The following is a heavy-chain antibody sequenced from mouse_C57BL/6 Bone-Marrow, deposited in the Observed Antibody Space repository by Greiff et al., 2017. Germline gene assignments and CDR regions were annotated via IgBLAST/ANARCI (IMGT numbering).Heavy chain of an antibody. D-gene: IGHD1-1*01. CDR3: ARRIYYYGSSYYAMDY. Sequence: QVQLQQSGAELMKPGASVKLSCKATGYTFTGYWIEWVKQRPGHGLEWIGEILPGSGSTNYNEKFKGKATFTADTSSNTAYMQLSSLTTEDSAIYYCARRIYYYGSSYYAMDYWGQGTSVTVSS. CDR2: ILPGSGST. J-gene: IGHJ4*01. CDR1: GYTFTGYW. V-gene: IGHV1-9*01.